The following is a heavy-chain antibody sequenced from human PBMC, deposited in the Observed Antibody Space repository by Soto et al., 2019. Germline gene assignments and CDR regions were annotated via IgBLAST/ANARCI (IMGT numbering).Heavy chain of an antibody. J-gene: IGHJ4*02. Sequence: EVQLVESGGGLVQPGGSLRLSCAASGFTFSSYSMNWVRQAPGKGLEWVSYSSSSSSTIYYADSVKGRITISRDNATNSLYLQMNSLRDEDTAVYYCAREIQLWTRQHYFDYWGQGTMVTVSS. D-gene: IGHD5-18*01. V-gene: IGHV3-48*02. CDR2: SSSSSSTI. CDR3: AREIQLWTRQHYFDY. CDR1: GFTFSSYS.